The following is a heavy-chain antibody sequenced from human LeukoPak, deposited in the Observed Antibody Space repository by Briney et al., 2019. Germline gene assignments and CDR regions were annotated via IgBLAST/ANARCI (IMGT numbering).Heavy chain of an antibody. CDR3: ARGPIVGAINYFDY. J-gene: IGHJ4*02. V-gene: IGHV4-59*01. CDR2: IYYSGST. CDR1: GGSISSYY. D-gene: IGHD1-26*01. Sequence: PSETLSLTCTVSGGSISSYYWSWIRQPPGKGLEWIGYIYYSGSTNYNPSLKSRVTISVDTSKNQFSPKLSSVTAADTAVYYCARGPIVGAINYFDYWGQGTLVTVSS.